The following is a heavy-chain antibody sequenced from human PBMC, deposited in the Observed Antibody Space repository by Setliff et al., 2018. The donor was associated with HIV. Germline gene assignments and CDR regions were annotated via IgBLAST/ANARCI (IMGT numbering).Heavy chain of an antibody. D-gene: IGHD3-10*01. CDR1: GFTFSSYW. CDR3: ARSVIGHYYYGMDV. J-gene: IGHJ6*02. CDR2: ISDDGSNK. Sequence: PGGSLRLSCAASGFTFSSYWMSWVRQAPGKGLEWVALISDDGSNKYYADSVKGRFTISRDNSKNTLYLQMNSLRAEDTAVYYCARSVIGHYYYGMDVWGQGTLVTVSS. V-gene: IGHV3-30*03.